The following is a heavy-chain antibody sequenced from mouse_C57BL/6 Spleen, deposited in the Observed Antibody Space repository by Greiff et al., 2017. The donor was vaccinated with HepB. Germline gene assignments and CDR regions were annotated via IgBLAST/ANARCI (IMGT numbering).Heavy chain of an antibody. CDR2: INYDGSST. D-gene: IGHD4-1*01. J-gene: IGHJ4*01. CDR3: ARIGNWDHYYAMDY. V-gene: IGHV5-16*01. Sequence: EVQVVESEGGLVQPGSSMKLSCTASGFTFSDYYMAWVRQVPEKGLEWVANINYDGSSTYYLDSLKSRFIISRDNAKNILYLQMSSLKSEDTATYYCARIGNWDHYYAMDYWGQGTSVTVSS. CDR1: GFTFSDYY.